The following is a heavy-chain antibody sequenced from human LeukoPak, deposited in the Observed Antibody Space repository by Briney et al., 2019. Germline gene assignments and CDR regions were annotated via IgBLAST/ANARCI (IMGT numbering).Heavy chain of an antibody. D-gene: IGHD6-13*01. CDR2: ISYDGSNK. Sequence: GGSLRLSCAASGFTFSGYGMHWVRQAPGKGLEWVAVISYDGSNKYYADSVKGRFTISRDNSKNTLYLQMNSLRAEDTAVYYCAKDQVAEYYYYYGMDVWGQGTTVTVSS. J-gene: IGHJ6*02. V-gene: IGHV3-30*18. CDR1: GFTFSGYG. CDR3: AKDQVAEYYYYYGMDV.